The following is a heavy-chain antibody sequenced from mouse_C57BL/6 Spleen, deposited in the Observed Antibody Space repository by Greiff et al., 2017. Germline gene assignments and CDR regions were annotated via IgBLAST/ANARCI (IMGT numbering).Heavy chain of an antibody. Sequence: EVQLVESGGGLVKPGGSLKLSCAASGFTFSDYGMHWVRQAPEKGLEWVAYISSGSSTIYYADTVKGRFTISRDNAKNTLFLQMTSLRSEDTAMYYCARTSYYGSTLPLDYWGQGTTLTVSS. J-gene: IGHJ2*01. CDR2: ISSGSSTI. V-gene: IGHV5-17*01. CDR3: ARTSYYGSTLPLDY. D-gene: IGHD1-1*01. CDR1: GFTFSDYG.